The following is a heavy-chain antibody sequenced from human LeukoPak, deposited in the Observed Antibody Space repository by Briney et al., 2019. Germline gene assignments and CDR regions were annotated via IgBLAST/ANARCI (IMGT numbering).Heavy chain of an antibody. J-gene: IGHJ4*02. CDR2: IHGDGIST. V-gene: IGHV3-74*01. CDR1: GFTFSTYL. Sequence: GGSLRLSCAASGFTFSTYLMHWVRQAPGKGLVWVSRIHGDGISTTYADSVKGRFTISRDNAKNSLYLQMNSLRAEDTALYYCARGLRYFDWLLNYWGQGTLVTVSS. D-gene: IGHD3-9*01. CDR3: ARGLRYFDWLLNY.